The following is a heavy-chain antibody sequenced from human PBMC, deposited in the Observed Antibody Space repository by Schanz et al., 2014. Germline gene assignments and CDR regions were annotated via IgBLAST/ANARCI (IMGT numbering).Heavy chain of an antibody. J-gene: IGHJ4*02. CDR2: ISYSGTT. Sequence: QVQLQESGPGLVKPSQTLSLTCTVSGGSISSGGYYWSWIRQHPGKGLEWIGYISYSGTTYYNPSLKSRVTISLDTSKNQFSLNLNSVTAADTAVYYCARELGREGGFDSWGQGTLVTVTS. CDR1: GGSISSGGYY. CDR3: ARELGREGGFDS. D-gene: IGHD2-15*01. V-gene: IGHV4-31*03.